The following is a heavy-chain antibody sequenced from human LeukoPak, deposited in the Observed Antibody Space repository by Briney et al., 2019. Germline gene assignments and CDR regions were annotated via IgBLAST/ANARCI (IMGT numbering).Heavy chain of an antibody. V-gene: IGHV4-39*07. Sequence: SETLSLTCTVSGGSISSNDHYWSWIRQPPGKGLEWIGYIHHSGSTNYNPSLKSRVTISVDTSKNQFSLKLSSVTAADTAVYYCARGHGCSGGSCYPKKLSWFDPWGQGTLVTVSS. J-gene: IGHJ5*02. D-gene: IGHD2-15*01. CDR2: IHHSGST. CDR3: ARGHGCSGGSCYPKKLSWFDP. CDR1: GGSISSNDHY.